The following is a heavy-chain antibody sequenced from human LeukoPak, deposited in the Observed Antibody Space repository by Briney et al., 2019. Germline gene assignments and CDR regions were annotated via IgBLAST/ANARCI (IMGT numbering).Heavy chain of an antibody. CDR1: GFTFSSYA. Sequence: GGSLRLSCAASGFTFSSYAMSWVRQAPGKGLERVSAISGSGGSTYYADSVKGRFTISRDNSKNTLYLQMNSLRAEDTAVYYCAKDQGYSSSWYLPDAFDIWGQGTMVTVSS. D-gene: IGHD6-13*01. CDR2: ISGSGGST. V-gene: IGHV3-23*01. CDR3: AKDQGYSSSWYLPDAFDI. J-gene: IGHJ3*02.